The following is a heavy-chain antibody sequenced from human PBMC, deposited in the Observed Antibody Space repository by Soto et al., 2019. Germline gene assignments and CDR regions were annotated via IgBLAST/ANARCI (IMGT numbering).Heavy chain of an antibody. J-gene: IGHJ4*02. D-gene: IGHD7-27*01. CDR3: ARANWYCEY. CDR1: GSAVKSHC. V-gene: IGHV4-59*02. Sequence: SETLSLTITVAGSAVKSHCCSRIRQPPGKGLEWLGYVYYNGITNYNPSLKSRVTMSVDTSKNQVALNLTSLTAADTATYYCARANWYCEYWCQGIPVTVSS. CDR2: VYYNGIT.